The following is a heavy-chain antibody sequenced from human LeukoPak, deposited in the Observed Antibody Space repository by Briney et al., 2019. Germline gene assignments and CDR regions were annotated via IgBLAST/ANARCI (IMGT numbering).Heavy chain of an antibody. D-gene: IGHD2-21*02. CDR1: GYTFTSYA. J-gene: IGHJ6*02. CDR2: INAGNGNT. V-gene: IGHV1-3*01. Sequence: GESLKVSCKASGYTFTSYAMHWVRQAPGQRLEWMGWINAGNGNTKYSQKFQGRVTITRDTSASTAYMELSSLRSEDTAVYYCARGDDPYYYYGMDVWGQGTTVTVSS. CDR3: ARGDDPYYYYGMDV.